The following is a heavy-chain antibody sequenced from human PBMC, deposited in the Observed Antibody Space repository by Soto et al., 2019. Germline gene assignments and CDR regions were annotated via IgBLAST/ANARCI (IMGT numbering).Heavy chain of an antibody. CDR1: GGSISSYY. CDR2: IYYSGST. J-gene: IGHJ3*01. CDR3: ARRYGSAFDF. V-gene: IGHV4-59*01. D-gene: IGHD3-10*01. Sequence: SETRCLTSTVTGGSISSYYWRWIRQPPGKGLEWIGYIYYSGSTNYNPSLKSRVTISVDTSKNQFSLKLSSVTAADTAVYYCARRYGSAFDFWGQGTMVTVSS.